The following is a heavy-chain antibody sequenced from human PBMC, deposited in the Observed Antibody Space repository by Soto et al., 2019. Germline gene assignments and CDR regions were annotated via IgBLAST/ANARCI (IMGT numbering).Heavy chain of an antibody. V-gene: IGHV1-8*01. CDR1: GYTFTSYD. J-gene: IGHJ4*02. Sequence: NVSCKASGYTFTSYDIHWVRQATGQGLEWMGWMNPNSGNTGYGQKFQGRVSMTRNTSITTAYMELSSLRSEDTAVYYCARAGYNYGHDYWGRGTLVPVSS. CDR3: ARAGYNYGHDY. D-gene: IGHD5-18*01. CDR2: MNPNSGNT.